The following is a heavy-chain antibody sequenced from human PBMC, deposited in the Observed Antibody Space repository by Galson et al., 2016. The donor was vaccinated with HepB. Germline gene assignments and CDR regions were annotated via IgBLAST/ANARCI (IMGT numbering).Heavy chain of an antibody. CDR3: ARVVVGATGYYYYYGLDV. Sequence: SLRLSCAASGFTYSTYTMHWVRQAPGKGLEWVALISYDGKNKHHADSVRGRFTISRDNSKNTVYLQMSSLRGDDTAVYYCARVVVGATGYYYYYGLDVWGRGTTVTVSS. CDR2: ISYDGKNK. V-gene: IGHV3-30*14. CDR1: GFTYSTYT. J-gene: IGHJ6*02. D-gene: IGHD1-26*01.